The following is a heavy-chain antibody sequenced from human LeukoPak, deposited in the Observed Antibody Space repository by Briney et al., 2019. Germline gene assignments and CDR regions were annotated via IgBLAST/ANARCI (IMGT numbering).Heavy chain of an antibody. CDR1: GGSISSGSYY. CDR3: AREKVPAAIEWDIDAFDI. Sequence: PSETLSLTCTVSGGSISSGSYYWSWIRQPAGKGLEWIGRIYTSGSTNYNPSLKSRVTISVDASKNQFSLKLSSVTAADTAVYYCAREKVPAAIEWDIDAFDIWGQGTMVTVSS. V-gene: IGHV4-61*02. CDR2: IYTSGST. J-gene: IGHJ3*02. D-gene: IGHD2-2*01.